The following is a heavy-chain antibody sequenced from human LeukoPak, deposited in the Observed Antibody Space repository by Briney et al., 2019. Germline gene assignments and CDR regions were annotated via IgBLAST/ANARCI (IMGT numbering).Heavy chain of an antibody. J-gene: IGHJ4*02. CDR3: ARAVSGYYHFDY. D-gene: IGHD3-3*01. CDR2: MNPNSGNT. Sequence: ASVNVSCEASGYTFTSYDINWVRQATGQGLEWMGWMNPNSGNTGYAQKFQGRVTITRNTSISTAYMELSSLRSEDTAVYYCARAVSGYYHFDYWGQGTLVTVSS. V-gene: IGHV1-8*03. CDR1: GYTFTSYD.